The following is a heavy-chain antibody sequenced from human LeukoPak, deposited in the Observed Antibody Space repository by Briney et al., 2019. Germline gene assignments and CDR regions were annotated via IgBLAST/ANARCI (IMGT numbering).Heavy chain of an antibody. V-gene: IGHV4-59*01. CDR2: LYYSGRT. CDR3: ARVGEQHHIDY. CDR1: GGSISSYY. D-gene: IGHD6-13*01. Sequence: SETLSLTCTVSGGSISSYYWTWIRQPPGKGLEWIGYLYYSGRTNYNPSLKSRVTISVDTSKNQFSLKVSSVTAADTAVYYCARVGEQHHIDYWGQGTLVTVSS. J-gene: IGHJ4*02.